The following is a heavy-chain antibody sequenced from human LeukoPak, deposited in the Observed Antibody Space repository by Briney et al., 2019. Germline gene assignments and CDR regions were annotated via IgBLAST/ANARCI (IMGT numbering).Heavy chain of an antibody. J-gene: IGHJ6*04. Sequence: SETLSLTCTVSGGSISSYYWSWIRQPAGKGLEWIGRIYTSGSTNYNPSLKSRVTMSVDTSKNQFSLRLSSVTAADTVVYYCARFTYTTRPSDVWGKGTTVTVSS. D-gene: IGHD3-16*01. CDR2: IYTSGST. CDR3: ARFTYTTRPSDV. V-gene: IGHV4-4*07. CDR1: GGSISSYY.